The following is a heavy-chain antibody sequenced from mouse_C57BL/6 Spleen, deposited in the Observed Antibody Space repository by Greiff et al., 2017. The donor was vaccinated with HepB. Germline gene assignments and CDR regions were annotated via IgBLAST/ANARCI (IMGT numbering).Heavy chain of an antibody. CDR3: ARVTTVVATFDY. J-gene: IGHJ2*01. D-gene: IGHD1-1*01. CDR1: GYAFSSYW. CDR2: IYPGDGDT. Sequence: VQLQESGAELVKPGASVKISCKASGYAFSSYWMNWVKQRPGKGLEWIGQIYPGDGDTNYNGKFKGKARLTADKSSSTAYMQLSSLTSEDSAVYFCARVTTVVATFDYWGQGTTLTVSS. V-gene: IGHV1-80*01.